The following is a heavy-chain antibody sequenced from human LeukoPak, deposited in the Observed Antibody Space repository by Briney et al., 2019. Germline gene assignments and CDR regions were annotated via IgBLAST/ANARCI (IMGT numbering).Heavy chain of an antibody. D-gene: IGHD2-15*01. CDR3: ARGVVVVAAFEFDY. CDR1: GYTFTSYD. CDR2: MNPNSGNT. V-gene: IGHV1-8*01. Sequence: ASVKVSCKASGYTFTSYDINWVRQATGQGLEWMGWMNPNSGNTGYAQKFQGRVTMTRNTSISTAYMELSSLRSEDTAVYYCARGVVVVAAFEFDYRGQGTLVTVSS. J-gene: IGHJ4*02.